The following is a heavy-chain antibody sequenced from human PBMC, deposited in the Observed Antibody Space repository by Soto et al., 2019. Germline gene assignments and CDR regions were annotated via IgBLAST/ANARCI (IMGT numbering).Heavy chain of an antibody. V-gene: IGHV3-23*01. Sequence: EVQLSESGGDLRQPGGSLRLSCAASGFTFTNYAMTWVRQTPAKELEWVSSISASGGLKYYADSVQGRFTVSRDNSMNILYLQMDNLRDEDTALCYCAREVGVPSGWLDPWGQGTQVTVSS. CDR1: GFTFTNYA. CDR3: AREVGVPSGWLDP. CDR2: ISASGGLK. D-gene: IGHD3-16*01. J-gene: IGHJ5*02.